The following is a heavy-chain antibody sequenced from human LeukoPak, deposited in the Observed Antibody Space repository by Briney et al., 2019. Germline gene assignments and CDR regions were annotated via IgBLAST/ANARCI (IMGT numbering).Heavy chain of an antibody. D-gene: IGHD3-16*02. CDR1: GGSISSGSYY. Sequence: SQTLSLTCTVSGGSISSGSYYWSWIRQPAGKGLEWIGRIYTSGSTNYNPSLKSRVTILIDTSKNQFSLKLNSVTAADTAVYYCARLGGYQVGHYYYYLDVWGKGTTVTVSS. J-gene: IGHJ6*03. CDR2: IYTSGST. CDR3: ARLGGYQVGHYYYYLDV. V-gene: IGHV4-61*02.